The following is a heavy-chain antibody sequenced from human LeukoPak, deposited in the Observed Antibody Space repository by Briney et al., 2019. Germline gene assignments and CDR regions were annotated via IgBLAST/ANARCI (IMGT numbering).Heavy chain of an antibody. D-gene: IGHD6-19*01. CDR2: ISSSGSTI. V-gene: IGHV3-48*04. J-gene: IGHJ4*02. CDR1: GFTFSGYS. Sequence: PGGSLRLSCAASGFTFSGYSMYWVRQAPGKGLEWVSYISSSGSTIYYADSVKGRFTISRDNAKNSLYLQMNSLRAEDTAVYYCARDSSGWYERLDYWGQGTLVTVSS. CDR3: ARDSSGWYERLDY.